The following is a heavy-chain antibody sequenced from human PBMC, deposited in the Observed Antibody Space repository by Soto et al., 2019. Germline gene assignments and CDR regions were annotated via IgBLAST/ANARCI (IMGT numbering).Heavy chain of an antibody. CDR1: GFTFSNAW. D-gene: IGHD3-10*01. Sequence: GGSLRLSCAASGFTFSNAWMSWVRQAPGKGLEWVGRIKSKTDGGTTDYAAPVKGRFTISRDDSKNTLYLQMNSLKTEDTAVYYCTTEPYYYGSGSSYYYYYMDVWGKGTTVTVSS. CDR2: IKSKTDGGTT. CDR3: TTEPYYYGSGSSYYYYYMDV. J-gene: IGHJ6*03. V-gene: IGHV3-15*01.